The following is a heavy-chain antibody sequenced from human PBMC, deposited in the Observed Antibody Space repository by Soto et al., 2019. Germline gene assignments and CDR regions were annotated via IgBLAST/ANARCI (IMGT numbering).Heavy chain of an antibody. CDR3: ARRSRGWLDP. J-gene: IGHJ5*02. CDR1: GCSIATYV. V-gene: IGHV4-59*01. Sequence: AATXSLTCPFSGCSIATYVLIWIRQPPGKGLEWIGYVYYSGSTNYNPYLKSRVNLSLDASEQQFSLKLPSVTAADKAVYYSARRSRGWLDPWGQGTLVTVSS. CDR2: VYYSGST.